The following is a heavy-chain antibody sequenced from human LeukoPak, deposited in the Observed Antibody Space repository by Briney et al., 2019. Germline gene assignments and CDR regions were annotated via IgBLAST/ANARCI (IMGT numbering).Heavy chain of an antibody. CDR1: GFTFGSYG. Sequence: GGSLRLSCAASGFTFGSYGMHWVRQAPGKGLEWVAFIRYDGSNKYYADSVKGRFTISRDNSKNTLYLQMNSLRAEDTAVYYCAKDNPIRFLEWLLCLDYWGQGTLVTVSS. V-gene: IGHV3-30*02. D-gene: IGHD3-3*01. CDR3: AKDNPIRFLEWLLCLDY. J-gene: IGHJ4*02. CDR2: IRYDGSNK.